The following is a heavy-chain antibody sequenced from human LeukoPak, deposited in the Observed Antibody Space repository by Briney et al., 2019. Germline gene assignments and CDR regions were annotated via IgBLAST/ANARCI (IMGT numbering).Heavy chain of an antibody. CDR1: GFTFSSYA. D-gene: IGHD5-12*01. J-gene: IGHJ4*02. V-gene: IGHV3-23*01. CDR2: ISGSGSST. CDR3: APDPNKWLRNY. Sequence: GGSLRLSCAAFGFTFSSYAMSWVRQAPGKGLEWISTISGSGSSTDFADSVKGRFTISRDNSKNTLNLQMNNLRAEDTAIYYCAPDPNKWLRNYWGQGTPVTVSS.